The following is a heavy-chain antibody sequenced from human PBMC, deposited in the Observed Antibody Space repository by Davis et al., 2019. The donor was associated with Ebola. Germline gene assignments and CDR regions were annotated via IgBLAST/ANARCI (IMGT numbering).Heavy chain of an antibody. CDR2: IWDDGSNK. V-gene: IGHV3-33*01. D-gene: IGHD1-26*01. CDR1: GFTLSGYD. J-gene: IGHJ4*02. CDR3: ARQATQTHFDY. Sequence: GESLKISCAASGFTLSGYDMNWVRQAPGKGLQWVAVIWDDGSNKYYADSVKGRFTISRDNSKNTLYLQMNSLRAEDTAVYYCARQATQTHFDYWGQGTLVTVSS.